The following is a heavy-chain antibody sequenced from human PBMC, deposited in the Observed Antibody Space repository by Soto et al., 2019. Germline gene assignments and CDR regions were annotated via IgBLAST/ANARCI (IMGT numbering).Heavy chain of an antibody. V-gene: IGHV4-31*03. CDR2: IYYSGST. Sequence: QVQLQQSGPGLVKPSQTLSLTCTVSGGSIRSGGYYWSWIRQHPGKGLEWIGYIYYSGSTYYNPSLKSRATISVDTSKNQFSLKLSSVTAADTAVYYCAGASTVTTFDYWGQGTLVTVSS. CDR3: AGASTVTTFDY. D-gene: IGHD4-17*01. J-gene: IGHJ4*02. CDR1: GGSIRSGGYY.